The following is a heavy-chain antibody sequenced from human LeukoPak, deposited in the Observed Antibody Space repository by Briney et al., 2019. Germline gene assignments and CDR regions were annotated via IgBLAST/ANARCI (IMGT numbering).Heavy chain of an antibody. Sequence: ASVTVSCKASGYTFTGYYMHWVRQAPGQGLEWMGWINPNSGGTNYAQKFQGRVTMTRNTSISTAYMELSRLRSDDTAVYYCARDRAITMVTWWFDPWGQGTLVTVSS. V-gene: IGHV1-2*02. CDR2: INPNSGGT. J-gene: IGHJ5*02. D-gene: IGHD3-10*01. CDR3: ARDRAITMVTWWFDP. CDR1: GYTFTGYY.